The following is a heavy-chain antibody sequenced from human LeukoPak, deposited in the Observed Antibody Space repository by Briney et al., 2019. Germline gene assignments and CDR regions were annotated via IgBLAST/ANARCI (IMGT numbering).Heavy chain of an antibody. D-gene: IGHD1-14*01. CDR3: ARAEEYAFDI. Sequence: SETLSLTCTVSGGSISSYYWSWIRRPPGKGLEWIGYIYYSGSTNYNPSLKSRVTISVDTSKNQFSLKLSSVTAADTAVYYCARAEEYAFDIWGQGTMVTVSS. J-gene: IGHJ3*02. CDR2: IYYSGST. CDR1: GGSISSYY. V-gene: IGHV4-59*01.